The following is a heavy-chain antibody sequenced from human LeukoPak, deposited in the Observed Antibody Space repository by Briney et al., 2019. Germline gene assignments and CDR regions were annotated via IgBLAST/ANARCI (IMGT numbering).Heavy chain of an antibody. V-gene: IGHV3-23*01. CDR2: ISGSGATT. D-gene: IGHD3-22*01. J-gene: IGHJ4*02. CDR3: AKRDSSGYAVYFDY. Sequence: GGSLRLSWAASGVTFSSYAMSWGRQAPGEGQGLGSAISGSGATTYYADSVKGRFTISRDNSKNTLYLQMNSLRADDTAVYYCAKRDSSGYAVYFDYWGQGTLVTVSS. CDR1: GVTFSSYA.